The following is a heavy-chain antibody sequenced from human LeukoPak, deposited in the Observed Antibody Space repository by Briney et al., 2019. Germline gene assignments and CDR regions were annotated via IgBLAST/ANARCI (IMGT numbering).Heavy chain of an antibody. CDR2: INPSGGST. J-gene: IGHJ4*02. V-gene: IGHV1-46*01. CDR1: GYTFTSYY. CDR3: AREKGGYYDSSGYTTFDY. D-gene: IGHD3-22*01. Sequence: GASVKVSCKASGYTFTSYYMHWVRQAPGQGLEWMGIINPSGGSTSYAQKFQGRVTMTRDMSTSTVYMELSSLRSEDTAVYYCAREKGGYYDSSGYTTFDYWGQGTLVTVSS.